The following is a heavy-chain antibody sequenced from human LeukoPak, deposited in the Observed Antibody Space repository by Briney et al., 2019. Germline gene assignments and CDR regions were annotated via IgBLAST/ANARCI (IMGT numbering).Heavy chain of an antibody. V-gene: IGHV3-30*04. D-gene: IGHD3-3*01. J-gene: IGHJ6*03. Sequence: GGSLRLSCAASGFTFSSYAIHWVRQAPGKGLEWVAVISYDGSTKNNADSVKGRFTISRDNSKNTLYLQMNSLRAEDTAGYYCAKDGGGTIFGMVIILHYMDVWGKGTTVTVSS. CDR1: GFTFSSYA. CDR2: ISYDGSTK. CDR3: AKDGGGTIFGMVIILHYMDV.